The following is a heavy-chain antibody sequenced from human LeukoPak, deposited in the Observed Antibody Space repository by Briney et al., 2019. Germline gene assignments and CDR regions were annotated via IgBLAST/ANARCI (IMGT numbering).Heavy chain of an antibody. V-gene: IGHV1-8*01. J-gene: IGHJ4*02. CDR3: ARGRRDSRQFDY. Sequence: ASVKVSCKASGYTFTSYDIKWVRQATGQGLEWMGWMNPNSGNTGNAQKFQGRVTMTRNTSISTAYMELSSLRSEDTAVYYCARGRRDSRQFDYWGQGTLVTVSS. D-gene: IGHD5-18*01. CDR1: GYTFTSYD. CDR2: MNPNSGNT.